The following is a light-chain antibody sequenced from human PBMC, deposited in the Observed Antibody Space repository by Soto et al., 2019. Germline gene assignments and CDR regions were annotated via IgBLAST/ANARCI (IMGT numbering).Light chain of an antibody. CDR2: AVN. CDR3: SSYAGSNNYV. Sequence: QSVLTQPPSASGSPGQSVTISCTGTSSDVGGYKYVSWYQQYPGKAPKLMIYAVNKRPSGVPDRFSGSKSGNTASLTVSGLQAEDEADYYCSSYAGSNNYVFGPGTKVTVL. V-gene: IGLV2-8*01. CDR1: SSDVGGYKY. J-gene: IGLJ1*01.